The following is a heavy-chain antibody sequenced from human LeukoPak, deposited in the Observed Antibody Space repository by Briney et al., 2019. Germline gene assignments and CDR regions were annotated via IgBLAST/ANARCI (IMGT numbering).Heavy chain of an antibody. CDR2: IIPIFGTA. V-gene: IGHV1-69*13. CDR3: ASGGGYSSSWYEQGFDP. D-gene: IGHD6-13*01. Sequence: ASVKVSCKASGYTFINYAISWVRQAPGQGLEWMGGIIPIFGTANYAQKFQGRVTITADESTSTAYMELSSLRSEDTAVYYCASGGGYSSSWYEQGFDPWGQGTLVTVSS. J-gene: IGHJ5*02. CDR1: GYTFINYA.